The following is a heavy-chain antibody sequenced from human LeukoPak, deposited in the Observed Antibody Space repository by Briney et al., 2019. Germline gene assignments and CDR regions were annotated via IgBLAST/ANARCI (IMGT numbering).Heavy chain of an antibody. J-gene: IGHJ5*01. V-gene: IGHV3-66*04. Sequence: GGSLRLSCAASGFTVSNNYISWVRQAPGKGLEWVSVIYSDGSAYYADSVKGRFTISRDNAKNSLYLQMNSLRAEDTAVYYCARQVDTTMVFDCWGQGTLVTVSS. CDR3: ARQVDTTMVFDC. D-gene: IGHD5-18*01. CDR2: IYSDGSA. CDR1: GFTVSNNY.